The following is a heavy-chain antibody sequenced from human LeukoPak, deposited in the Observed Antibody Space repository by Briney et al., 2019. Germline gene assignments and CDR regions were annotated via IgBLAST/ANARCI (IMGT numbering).Heavy chain of an antibody. Sequence: PSETLSLTCTVSGGSISSYYWSWIRQPPGKGLEWIGDIYYSGSTNYNPSLKSRVTISVDTSKNQFSLNLSSVTAADTAVYYCARDGCSSTSCHYYYGMDVWGQGTTVTVSS. D-gene: IGHD2-2*01. J-gene: IGHJ6*02. V-gene: IGHV4-59*01. CDR3: ARDGCSSTSCHYYYGMDV. CDR1: GGSISSYY. CDR2: IYYSGST.